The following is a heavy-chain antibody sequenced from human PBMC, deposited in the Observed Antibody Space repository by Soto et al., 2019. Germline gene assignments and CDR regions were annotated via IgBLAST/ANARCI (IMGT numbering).Heavy chain of an antibody. J-gene: IGHJ6*02. CDR1: GGTFSSYA. Sequence: SVKVSCKAPGGTFSSYAISWVRQAPGQGLEWMGGIIPIFGTANYAQKFQGRVTITADESTSTAYMELSSLRSEDTAVYYCARGEIIAAAGIYYYYYGMDVWGQGTTVTVSS. V-gene: IGHV1-69*13. CDR3: ARGEIIAAAGIYYYYYGMDV. D-gene: IGHD6-13*01. CDR2: IIPIFGTA.